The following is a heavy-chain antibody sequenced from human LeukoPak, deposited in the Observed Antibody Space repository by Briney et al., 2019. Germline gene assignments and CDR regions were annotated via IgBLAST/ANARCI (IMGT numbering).Heavy chain of an antibody. V-gene: IGHV3-7*01. CDR2: IKQDGGKK. D-gene: IGHD3-3*02. CDR1: GFTFSSYW. J-gene: IGHJ4*02. CDR3: ARDGTFLEWLPAYYFDY. Sequence: GGSLKLSCAASGFTFSSYWMSWVRQAPGKGLEWVANIKQDGGKKYYVDSVKGRFTISRDNAKNSLYLQMNSLRAEDTAVYYCARDGTFLEWLPAYYFDYWGQGTLVTVSS.